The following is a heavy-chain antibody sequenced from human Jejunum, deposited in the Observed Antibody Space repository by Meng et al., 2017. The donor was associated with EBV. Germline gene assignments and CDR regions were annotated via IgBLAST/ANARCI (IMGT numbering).Heavy chain of an antibody. CDR2: INHGDRT. V-gene: IGHV4-34*01. Sequence: QVQLGQWGAGLLKPSESLSLTCVVNGGSFSGYYWTWIRQPSGKGLEWIGEINHGDRTNYNPSLKSRVTVSVDTSKNQFSLRLTSVTDADTAVYYCARVAYDEAFAGWFDPWGQGTLVTVSS. CDR3: ARVAYDEAFAGWFDP. CDR1: GGSFSGYY. D-gene: IGHD5-12*01. J-gene: IGHJ5*02.